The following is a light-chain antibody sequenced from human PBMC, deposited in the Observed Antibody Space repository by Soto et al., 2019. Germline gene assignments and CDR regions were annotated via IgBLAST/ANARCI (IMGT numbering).Light chain of an antibody. CDR2: AAS. V-gene: IGKV1-39*01. CDR1: QSIGIY. Sequence: DIQLTQSPSFLSASVGDRVTITCRASQSIGIYLNWYQKKPGKAPKLLIHAASTLQSGAPSTFSGSGYGTDFALTISSLQPEDIATYYCHQTFANPWTFAHGTKVDIK. CDR3: HQTFANPWT. J-gene: IGKJ1*01.